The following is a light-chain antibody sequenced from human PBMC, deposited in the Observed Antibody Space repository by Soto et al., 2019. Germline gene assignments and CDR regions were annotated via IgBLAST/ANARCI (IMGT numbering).Light chain of an antibody. CDR2: AAS. V-gene: IGKV1-8*01. Sequence: AIRMTQSPSSFSASTGDRVTITCRASQGISSYLAWYQQKPGKAPKLLLYAASTLQSGVPSRFSGSESGTDFTLTIICLQAEDFATYYYQQYYSYPRTFGQGTKVEIK. CDR1: QGISSY. CDR3: QQYYSYPRT. J-gene: IGKJ1*01.